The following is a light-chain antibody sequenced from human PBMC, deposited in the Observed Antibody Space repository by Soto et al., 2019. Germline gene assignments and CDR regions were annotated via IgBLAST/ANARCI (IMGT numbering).Light chain of an antibody. CDR1: GSDFGAYNY. J-gene: IGLJ2*01. CDR2: DVT. CDR3: CSYAGSPL. V-gene: IGLV2-11*01. Sequence: QSALTQPRSVSGSPGQSVTISCTGTGSDFGAYNYVSWYQQNPGKAPRLMIYDVTKRPSGVPDRFSGSKSGNTASLTISGLQTEDEADYYCCSYAGSPLFGGGTKVTVL.